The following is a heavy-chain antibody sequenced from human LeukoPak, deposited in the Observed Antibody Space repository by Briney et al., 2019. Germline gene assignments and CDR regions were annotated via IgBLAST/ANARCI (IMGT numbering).Heavy chain of an antibody. Sequence: GGSLRLSCAASGFTFSSYAMSWVRQAPGKGLEWVSAISGSGGSTYYADSVKGRFTISRDNSKNTLYLQMNSLRAEDTAVYYCATSGYYGSSGYSDYWGQGTLVTVSS. V-gene: IGHV3-23*01. J-gene: IGHJ4*02. D-gene: IGHD3-22*01. CDR1: GFTFSSYA. CDR3: ATSGYYGSSGYSDY. CDR2: ISGSGGST.